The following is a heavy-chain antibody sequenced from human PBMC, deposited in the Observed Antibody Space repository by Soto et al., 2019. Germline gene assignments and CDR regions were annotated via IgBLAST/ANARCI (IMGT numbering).Heavy chain of an antibody. D-gene: IGHD5-18*01. CDR2: ISSSGSTI. Sequence: GGALRLSCAASGFTFSDYYMSWIRRAPGKGLEWVSYISSSGSTIYYADSVKGRFTISRDNAKNSLYLQMNSLRAEDTAVYYCAGEGIQLWLHAFDIWGQGTMVTVSS. CDR1: GFTFSDYY. J-gene: IGHJ3*02. CDR3: AGEGIQLWLHAFDI. V-gene: IGHV3-11*01.